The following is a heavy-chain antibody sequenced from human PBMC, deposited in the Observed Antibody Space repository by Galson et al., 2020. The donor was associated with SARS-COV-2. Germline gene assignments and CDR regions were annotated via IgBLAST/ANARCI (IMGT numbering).Heavy chain of an antibody. CDR1: GFTFNSYS. V-gene: IGHV3-21*01. D-gene: IGHD3-10*02. CDR3: AREASGAMFAMDV. J-gene: IGHJ6*02. Sequence: GGSLRLSCEVSGFTFNSYSMTWVRQAPGKGLEWVSSISSGSDYIYTADSVKGRFTISRDNAKNSLYLQMNSLRAEDTAVYYCAREASGAMFAMDVWGQGTTVTVSS. CDR2: ISSGSDYI.